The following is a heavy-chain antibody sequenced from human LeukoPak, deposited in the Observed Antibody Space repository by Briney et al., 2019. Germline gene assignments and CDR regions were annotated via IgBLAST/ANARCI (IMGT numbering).Heavy chain of an antibody. D-gene: IGHD2-2*01. CDR2: ISSSSGYT. J-gene: IGHJ4*02. Sequence: GGSLRLSCAASGFTFSDYYMSWIRQAPGKGLEWVSYISSSSGYTNYADSVKGRFTISRDNAKNSLYLQMNSLRAEDTAVYYCARVQGGDIVVVPAAPDYWGQGTLVTVSS. CDR3: ARVQGGDIVVVPAAPDY. V-gene: IGHV3-11*06. CDR1: GFTFSDYY.